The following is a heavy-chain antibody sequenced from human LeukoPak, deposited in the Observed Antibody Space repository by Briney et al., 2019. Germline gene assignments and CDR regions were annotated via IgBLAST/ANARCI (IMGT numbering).Heavy chain of an antibody. Sequence: VASVKVSCKASGYTFTGYYMHWVRQAPGQGLEWMGWINPNSGGTNYAQKFQGRVTMTRDTSISTAYMELSRLRSDDTAVYYCAITAAALLLTDYYYMDVWGKGTTVTVCS. CDR3: AITAAALLLTDYYYMDV. CDR2: INPNSGGT. CDR1: GYTFTGYY. J-gene: IGHJ6*03. V-gene: IGHV1-2*02. D-gene: IGHD2-2*01.